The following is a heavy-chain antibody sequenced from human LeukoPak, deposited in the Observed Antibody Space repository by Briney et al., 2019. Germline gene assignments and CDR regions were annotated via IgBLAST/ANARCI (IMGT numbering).Heavy chain of an antibody. CDR2: ISSSSSYI. J-gene: IGHJ6*03. Sequence: GGSLRLSCAASGFTFSSYSMIWVRQAPGKGLEWVSSISSSSSYIYYADSVKGRFTISRDNAKNSLYLQMNSLRAEDTAVYYCARGSDSGSRPHYYYMDVWGKGTTVTVSS. CDR1: GFTFSSYS. D-gene: IGHD1-26*01. V-gene: IGHV3-21*01. CDR3: ARGSDSGSRPHYYYMDV.